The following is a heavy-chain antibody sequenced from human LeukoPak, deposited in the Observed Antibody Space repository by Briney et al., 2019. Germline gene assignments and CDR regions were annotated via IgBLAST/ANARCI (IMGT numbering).Heavy chain of an antibody. D-gene: IGHD4-11*01. Sequence: SETLSLTCAVYGGSFSGYYWSWIRQPPGKGLEWIGEINHSGSTNYNPSLKSRVTISVDTSKNQFSLKLSSVTAADTAVYYCARGDSNFPFDYWGQGTLVTVSS. J-gene: IGHJ4*02. V-gene: IGHV4-34*01. CDR1: GGSFSGYY. CDR3: ARGDSNFPFDY. CDR2: INHSGST.